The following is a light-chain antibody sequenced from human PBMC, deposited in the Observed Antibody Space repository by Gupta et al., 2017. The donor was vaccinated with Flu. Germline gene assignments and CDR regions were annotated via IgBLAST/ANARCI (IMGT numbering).Light chain of an antibody. CDR1: ETLLDSHNENTH. CDR3: KQRLDYPVT. V-gene: IGKV2-40*01. CDR2: TVS. Sequence: EIVMTHTPLSLPFTPGEPASMSCRSNETLLDSHNENTHLDWYLQKPGRSPQLLIYTVSSRAYGVPVRFSGSGSGTDFTLRISRVEADDVGTYYCKQRLDYPVTFGGGTTVEIK. J-gene: IGKJ4*01.